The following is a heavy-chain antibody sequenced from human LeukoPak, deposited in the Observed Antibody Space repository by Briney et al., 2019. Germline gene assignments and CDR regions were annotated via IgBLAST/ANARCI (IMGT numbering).Heavy chain of an antibody. J-gene: IGHJ3*02. Sequence: GGSLRLSCAASGFTFSSYSMNWVRQAPGKGLEWVSSISSSSSYIYYADSVKGRFTISRDNAKNSLYLQMNSLRAEDTAVYYCARDARSSGGDAFDIWGQGTMVTVSS. CDR1: GFTFSSYS. V-gene: IGHV3-21*01. D-gene: IGHD5-12*01. CDR2: ISSSSSYI. CDR3: ARDARSSGGDAFDI.